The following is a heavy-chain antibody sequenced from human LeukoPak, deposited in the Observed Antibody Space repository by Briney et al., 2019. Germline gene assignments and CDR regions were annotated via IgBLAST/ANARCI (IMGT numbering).Heavy chain of an antibody. CDR2: ISSSGST. V-gene: IGHV4-59*10. Sequence: PSETLSLTCAVYGDSFSGYYRGWIRQPAGKGLEWIGRISSSGSTNYNPSLKSRVTISVDTSKNQFSLKLSSVTAADTAVYFCARGPYSYDSSGAFDIWGQGTMVTVSS. CDR3: ARGPYSYDSSGAFDI. J-gene: IGHJ3*02. D-gene: IGHD3-22*01. CDR1: GDSFSGYY.